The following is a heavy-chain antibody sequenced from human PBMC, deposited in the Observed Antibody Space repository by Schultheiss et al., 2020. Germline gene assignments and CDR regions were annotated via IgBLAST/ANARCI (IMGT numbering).Heavy chain of an antibody. CDR3: ARSSASSSSGTDFDY. Sequence: SETLSLTCTVSGGSVSSSNYYWGWVRQPPGKGLEWIASIYYGGSTYYTPSLKSRVTISVDTSKNQFSLKLSSVTAADTAVYYCARSSASSSSGTDFDYWGQGTLVTVSS. CDR1: GGSVSSSNYY. V-gene: IGHV4-39*01. J-gene: IGHJ4*02. D-gene: IGHD6-13*01. CDR2: IYYGGST.